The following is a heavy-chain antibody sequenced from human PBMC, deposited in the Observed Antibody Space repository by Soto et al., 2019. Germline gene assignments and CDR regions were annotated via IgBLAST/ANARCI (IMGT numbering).Heavy chain of an antibody. Sequence: GGSLRLSCAACGFTFSSYGMHWVRQAPGKGLEWVAVISYDGSNKYYADSVKGRFTISRDNSKNTLYLQMNSLRAEDTAVYYCAKDLIRITSSPSDAFDIWGQGTMVTVSS. CDR1: GFTFSSYG. J-gene: IGHJ3*02. CDR2: ISYDGSNK. CDR3: AKDLIRITSSPSDAFDI. V-gene: IGHV3-30*18.